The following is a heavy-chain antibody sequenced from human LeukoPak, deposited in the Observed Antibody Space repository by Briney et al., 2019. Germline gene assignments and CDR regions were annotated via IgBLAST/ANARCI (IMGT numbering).Heavy chain of an antibody. CDR2: MNPNSGNT. CDR3: ARGEGGDIVVVPAAGWGMDV. CDR1: GYTFTSYD. J-gene: IGHJ6*02. Sequence: ASVKVSCKASGYTFTSYDINWVRQATGQGLEWMGWMNPNSGNTGYAQKFQGRVTMTRNISISTAYMELSSLRSEDTAVYYCARGEGGDIVVVPAAGWGMDVWGQGTTVTVSS. V-gene: IGHV1-8*01. D-gene: IGHD2-2*01.